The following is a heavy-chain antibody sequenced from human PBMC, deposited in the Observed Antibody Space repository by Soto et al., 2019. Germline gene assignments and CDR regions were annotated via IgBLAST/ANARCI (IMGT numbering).Heavy chain of an antibody. CDR1: GFTFIDYY. Sequence: GGSLRLSCAASGFTFIDYYMSWIRQAPGKGLEWVSYIGSSGSTIYYADSVKGRFTISRDNAKNSPYLQMNSLRAVDTAVYYCARDQEGWFDPWGKGTLVTVSS. V-gene: IGHV3-11*01. CDR3: ARDQEGWFDP. J-gene: IGHJ5*02. CDR2: IGSSGSTI.